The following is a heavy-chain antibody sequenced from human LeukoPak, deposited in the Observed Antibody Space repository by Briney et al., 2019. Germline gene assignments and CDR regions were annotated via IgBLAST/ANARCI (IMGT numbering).Heavy chain of an antibody. CDR3: ARFTYGNLDY. D-gene: IGHD4-11*01. CDR2: IYYSGST. Sequence: PSETLSLTCTVSGGSISRYYWSWIRQPPGKGLEWIGYIYYSGSTNYNPSLKSRVTISVDTSKNQFSLKLSSVTAADTAVYYCARFTYGNLDYWGQGTLVTVSS. CDR1: GGSISRYY. J-gene: IGHJ4*02. V-gene: IGHV4-59*01.